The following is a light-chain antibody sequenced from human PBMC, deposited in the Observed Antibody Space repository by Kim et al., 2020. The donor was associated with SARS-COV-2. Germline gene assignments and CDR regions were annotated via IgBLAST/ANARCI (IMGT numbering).Light chain of an antibody. CDR3: QAWDSSTYVV. J-gene: IGLJ2*01. V-gene: IGLV3-1*01. CDR1: KLGDKY. CDR2: QDS. Sequence: VSPGQTASITCSGDKLGDKYACWYQQKPGQSPVLVIYQDSKRPSGIPERFSGSNFGNTATLTISGTQAMDEADYYCQAWDSSTYVVFGGGTQLTVL.